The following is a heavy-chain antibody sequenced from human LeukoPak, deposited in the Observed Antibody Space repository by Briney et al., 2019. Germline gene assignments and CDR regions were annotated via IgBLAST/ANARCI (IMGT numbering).Heavy chain of an antibody. J-gene: IGHJ3*02. Sequence: PGRSLRLSCAASGFTFSSYAMHWVRQAPGKGLEWVAVISYGGINKYYADSVKGRFTISRDNSKNTLYLQTNSLRAEDTAVFYCARDVSSAFDIWGQGTMVTVSS. D-gene: IGHD2/OR15-2a*01. CDR2: ISYGGINK. CDR1: GFTFSSYA. V-gene: IGHV3-30-3*01. CDR3: ARDVSSAFDI.